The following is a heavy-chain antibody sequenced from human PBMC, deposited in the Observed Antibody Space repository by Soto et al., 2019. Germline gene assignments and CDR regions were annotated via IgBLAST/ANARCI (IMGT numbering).Heavy chain of an antibody. Sequence: EVQLVESGGALVQPGGSLRLSCAASGFTFSNYWMHWVRQAPGKGLVWISRMNSDGSNTVYADAVKGRFTISRDNAENTLHRQRNSRSVEDTAVYDCATSKVGVSNGPTTYWGQGTLVTVSS. CDR2: MNSDGSNT. CDR3: ATSKVGVSNGPTTY. D-gene: IGHD1-26*01. V-gene: IGHV3-74*01. J-gene: IGHJ4*02. CDR1: GFTFSNYW.